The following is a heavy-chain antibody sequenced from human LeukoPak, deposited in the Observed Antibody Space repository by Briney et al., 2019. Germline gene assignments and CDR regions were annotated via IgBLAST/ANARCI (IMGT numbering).Heavy chain of an antibody. CDR3: ARGDYYDSSGYPDY. V-gene: IGHV1-2*02. J-gene: IGHJ4*02. CDR1: GYTFTGHY. CDR2: INPNSGGR. Sequence: ASVKVSCKASGYTFTGHYMHWVRQAPGQGLEWMGWINPNSGGRDYAQKFQGRVTLTRDTSISTAYMELRRLRSDDTAVYYCARGDYYDSSGYPDYWGQGTLVTVSS. D-gene: IGHD3-22*01.